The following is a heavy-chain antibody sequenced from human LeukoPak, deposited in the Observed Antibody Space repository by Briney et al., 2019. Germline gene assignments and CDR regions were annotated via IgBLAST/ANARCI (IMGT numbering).Heavy chain of an antibody. Sequence: GGSLRLSCAGSGFTFTSYSMNWVRQAPGKGLEWVSSMGSSGTNGYYAVSVKGRFIISRDNAKNSLFLQMNSLRAEDSALYYCTWVGTTWFHSWGQGTLVTVSS. D-gene: IGHD1-26*01. CDR1: GFTFTSYS. CDR2: MGSSGTNG. J-gene: IGHJ5*01. CDR3: TWVGTTWFHS. V-gene: IGHV3-21*01.